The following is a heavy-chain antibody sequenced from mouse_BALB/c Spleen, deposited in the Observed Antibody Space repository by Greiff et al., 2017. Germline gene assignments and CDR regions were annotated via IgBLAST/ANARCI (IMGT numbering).Heavy chain of an antibody. J-gene: IGHJ3*01. Sequence: VQLQQSGAELVRPGALVKLSCKASGFNIKDYYMHWVKQRPEQGLEWIGWIDPENGNTIYDPKFQGKASITADTSSNTAYLQLSSLTSEDTAVYYCAVYDYAFADWGQGTLVTVSA. V-gene: IGHV14-1*02. CDR3: AVYDYAFAD. D-gene: IGHD2-4*01. CDR2: IDPENGNT. CDR1: GFNIKDYY.